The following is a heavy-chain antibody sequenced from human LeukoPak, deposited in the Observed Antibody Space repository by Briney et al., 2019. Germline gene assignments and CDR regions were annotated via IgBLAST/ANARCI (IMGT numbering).Heavy chain of an antibody. J-gene: IGHJ3*02. CDR2: IKQDGSEK. V-gene: IGHV3-7*05. CDR1: GFTFSSYW. D-gene: IGHD5-18*01. CDR3: AREHTAMAEGAFDI. Sequence: GGSLRLSCAASGFTFSSYWMSWVRQAPGKGLEWVANIKQDGSEKYYVDSVKGRFTISRDNAKNSLYLQMNSLRAEDTAVYYCAREHTAMAEGAFDIWGQGTMVTVSS.